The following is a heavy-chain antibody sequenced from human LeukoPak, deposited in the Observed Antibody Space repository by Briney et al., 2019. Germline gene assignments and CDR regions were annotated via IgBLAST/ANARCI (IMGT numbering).Heavy chain of an antibody. CDR3: ATRRKIRFLEYDDAFDI. CDR1: GGTFSSYA. Sequence: ASVKVSCKASGGTFSSYAISWVRQAPGQGLEWMGGIIPIFGTANYAQKFQGRVTITADESTSTAYMELSSLRSEDTAVYYCATRRKIRFLEYDDAFDIWGQGTMVTVSS. D-gene: IGHD3-3*01. CDR2: IIPIFGTA. V-gene: IGHV1-69*13. J-gene: IGHJ3*02.